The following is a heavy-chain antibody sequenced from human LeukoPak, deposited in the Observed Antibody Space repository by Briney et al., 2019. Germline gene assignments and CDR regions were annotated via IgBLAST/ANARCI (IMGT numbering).Heavy chain of an antibody. Sequence: PGGSLRLSCAASGFIFSGYWMSWVRQAPGKGLEWVANIKQDGSEKYYVDSVKGRFTISRDNAKNSLYLQMNSLRAEDTAVYYCVRDLYRIVVVPHYFDYWGQGTLVTVSS. D-gene: IGHD3-22*01. CDR1: GFIFSGYW. J-gene: IGHJ4*02. V-gene: IGHV3-7*01. CDR3: VRDLYRIVVVPHYFDY. CDR2: IKQDGSEK.